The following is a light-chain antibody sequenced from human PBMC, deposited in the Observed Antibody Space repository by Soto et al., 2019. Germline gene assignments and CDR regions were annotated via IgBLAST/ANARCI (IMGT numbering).Light chain of an antibody. CDR3: QPYNSYFT. CDR1: PSIISW. J-gene: IGKJ3*01. CDR2: DAS. V-gene: IGKV1-5*01. Sequence: DIQMTQSPSTLSASVGDRVTITCRASPSIISWLAWYQQKPGKAPKLLIYDASSLESGVPSRFSGSGSGTEFTLTISSLQPDAFATSDCQPYNSYFTFGPLNKVCLK.